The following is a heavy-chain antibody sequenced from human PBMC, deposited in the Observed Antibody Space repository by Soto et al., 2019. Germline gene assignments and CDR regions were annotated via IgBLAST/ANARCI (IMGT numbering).Heavy chain of an antibody. CDR3: ARGPYASGSYSLDY. CDR2: IYSGSST. CDR1: GFTVSTNY. V-gene: IGHV3-66*01. Sequence: GGSLRLSCAASGFTVSTNYMSWVRQAPGKGLEWVSVIYSGSSTYYADSVKGRFTVSRDNSKNTLYLQMNSLRAEDTAVYFCARGPYASGSYSLDYWGQGTLVTVSS. D-gene: IGHD3-10*01. J-gene: IGHJ4*02.